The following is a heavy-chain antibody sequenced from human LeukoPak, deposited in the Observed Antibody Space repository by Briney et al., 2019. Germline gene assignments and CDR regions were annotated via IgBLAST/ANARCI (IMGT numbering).Heavy chain of an antibody. Sequence: SETQSLTCTVSGGSISSYYWSWIRQPPGKGLEWIGYIYYSGSTNYNPSLKSRVTISVDTSKNQFSLKLSSVTAADTAVYSCARHTSAMALFAYWGQGTLVTVSS. CDR1: GGSISSYY. CDR2: IYYSGST. D-gene: IGHD5-18*01. J-gene: IGHJ4*02. V-gene: IGHV4-59*08. CDR3: ARHTSAMALFAY.